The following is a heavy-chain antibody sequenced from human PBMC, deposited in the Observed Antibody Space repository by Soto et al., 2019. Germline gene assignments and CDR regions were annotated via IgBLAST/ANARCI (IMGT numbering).Heavy chain of an antibody. Sequence: QVQLVESGGGVVQPGGSLRLSCAASGFTFRNYAMHWVRQAPGKGLGWVAVIWYDGSNKYYTDSVKGRFTISRDYTKNTLDLQMNSLRVEDTAVYYCARDGQRAAEFDFWGQGALVTVSS. V-gene: IGHV3-33*01. CDR2: IWYDGSNK. J-gene: IGHJ4*02. CDR1: GFTFRNYA. CDR3: ARDGQRAAEFDF. D-gene: IGHD6-25*01.